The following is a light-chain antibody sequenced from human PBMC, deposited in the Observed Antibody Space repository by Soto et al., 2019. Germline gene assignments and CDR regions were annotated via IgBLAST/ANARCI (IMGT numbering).Light chain of an antibody. V-gene: IGKV3-15*01. CDR3: QQYNNWPRT. CDR1: QSIASN. CDR2: GAS. Sequence: EVVKTQSPATLSVSPGERATLSCRASQSIASNLVWYQQKPGQAPSLLIYGASTRATGIPARFSGSGSGTEFTLTVSSLQSEDFAVYYCQQYNNWPRTFGQGTKVDIK. J-gene: IGKJ1*01.